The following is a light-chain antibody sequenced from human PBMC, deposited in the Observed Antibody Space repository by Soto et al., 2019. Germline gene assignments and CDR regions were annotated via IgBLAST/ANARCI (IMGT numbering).Light chain of an antibody. J-gene: IGLJ2*01. CDR2: EVS. V-gene: IGLV2-14*01. CDR3: SSYTSSSTLV. CDR1: SSDVAGYNY. Sequence: QSALTQPASVSGSPGQSITISCTGTSSDVAGYNYVSWYQQHPGKAPKLIIYEVSNRPSGVSNRFSGSKSGNTASLIISGLQAEDEADYYCSSYTSSSTLVFGGGTQLTVL.